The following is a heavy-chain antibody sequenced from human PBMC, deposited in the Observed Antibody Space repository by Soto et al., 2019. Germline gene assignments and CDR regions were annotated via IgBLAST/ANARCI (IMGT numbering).Heavy chain of an antibody. D-gene: IGHD2-2*01. Sequence: ASVKVSCKASGYTFTSYDINWVRQATGQGLEWMGWMNPNSGNTGYAQKFQGRVTMTRNTSISTAYMELSSLRSEDTAVYYCARALVPAATDYYYYMDVWGKGTTVTVSS. CDR3: ARALVPAATDYYYYMDV. V-gene: IGHV1-8*01. J-gene: IGHJ6*03. CDR2: MNPNSGNT. CDR1: GYTFTSYD.